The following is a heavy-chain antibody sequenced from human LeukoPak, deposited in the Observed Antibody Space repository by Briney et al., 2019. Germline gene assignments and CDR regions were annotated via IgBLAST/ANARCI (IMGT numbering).Heavy chain of an antibody. V-gene: IGHV4-31*03. CDR3: ARAGTQYSYDSSAYRN. Sequence: SETLSLTCTVSGVSISSVSYYWSWIRQQPGKGLEWIGYISYSGSTYYNPSLKSRLTISLDTSKNQFSLKLSSVTAADTAVYYCARAGTQYSYDSSAYRNWGQGTLVTVSS. D-gene: IGHD3-22*01. CDR1: GVSISSVSYY. J-gene: IGHJ4*02. CDR2: ISYSGST.